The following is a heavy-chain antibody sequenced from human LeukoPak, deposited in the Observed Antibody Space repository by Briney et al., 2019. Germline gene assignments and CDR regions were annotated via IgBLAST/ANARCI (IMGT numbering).Heavy chain of an antibody. J-gene: IGHJ4*02. CDR2: INSDGTTT. D-gene: IGHD6-19*01. CDR3: ARANSGFYFDY. Sequence: GGSLRLSCVASGFTFSGDWMHWVRQAPGKGLVWVSRINSDGTTTTYADSVKGRFTISRDNARNTLYLQMNSLGAEDTAVYYCARANSGFYFDYWGQGTLVTVSS. V-gene: IGHV3-74*01. CDR1: GFTFSGDW.